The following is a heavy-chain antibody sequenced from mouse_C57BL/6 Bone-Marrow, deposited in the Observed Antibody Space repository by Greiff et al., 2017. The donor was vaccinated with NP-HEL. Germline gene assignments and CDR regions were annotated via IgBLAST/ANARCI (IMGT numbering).Heavy chain of an antibody. CDR3: ASIYYGNY. V-gene: IGHV1-42*01. Sequence: VQLQQSGPELVKPGASVKISCKASGYSFTGYYMNWVKQSPEKSLEWIGEINPSTGGTTYNQKFKAKATLTVDKSSSTAYMQLKSLTSEDSAVYYCASIYYGNYWGQGTLVTVSA. J-gene: IGHJ3*01. CDR1: GYSFTGYY. CDR2: INPSTGGT. D-gene: IGHD2-1*01.